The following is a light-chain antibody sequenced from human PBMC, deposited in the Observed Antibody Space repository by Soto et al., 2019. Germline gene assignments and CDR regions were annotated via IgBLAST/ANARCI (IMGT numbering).Light chain of an antibody. J-gene: IGLJ2*01. CDR3: FSYAGGDTYVV. V-gene: IGLV2-23*02. CDR1: SSDVGSYNL. CDR2: DVT. Sequence: QSALTQPASVSGSPGQSITISCTGTSSDVGSYNLVSWYQQHPGKAPRLMIYDVTKRPSGVPDRFSGSKSGNTASLTISGLQTEDEADYHCFSYAGGDTYVVLGGGTKVTVL.